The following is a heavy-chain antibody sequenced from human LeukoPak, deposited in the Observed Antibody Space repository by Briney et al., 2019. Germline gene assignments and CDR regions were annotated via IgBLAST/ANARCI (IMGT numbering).Heavy chain of an antibody. CDR1: GFTFSSYS. CDR3: AGSPLYDFWSGYSYFDY. Sequence: GGSLRLSCAASGFTFSSYSMNWVRQAPGKGLEWVSYISSSSTIYYADSVKGRFTISRDNAKNPLYLQMNSLRAEDTAVYYCAGSPLYDFWSGYSYFDYWGQGTLVTVSS. D-gene: IGHD3-3*01. V-gene: IGHV3-48*01. CDR2: ISSSSTI. J-gene: IGHJ4*02.